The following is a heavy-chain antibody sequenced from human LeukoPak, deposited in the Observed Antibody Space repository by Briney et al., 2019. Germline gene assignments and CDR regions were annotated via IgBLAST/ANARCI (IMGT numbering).Heavy chain of an antibody. V-gene: IGHV3-23*01. Sequence: GGSLRLSCAASGFTFSSYAMSWVRQAPGKGLEWVSAISGSGGSTYYADSVKGRFTISRDNSKNTLYLQMNSLRAEDTAVYYCAKDSNSGWYPAYYFDYWGQGTLVTVSS. CDR1: GFTFSSYA. J-gene: IGHJ4*02. D-gene: IGHD6-19*01. CDR3: AKDSNSGWYPAYYFDY. CDR2: ISGSGGST.